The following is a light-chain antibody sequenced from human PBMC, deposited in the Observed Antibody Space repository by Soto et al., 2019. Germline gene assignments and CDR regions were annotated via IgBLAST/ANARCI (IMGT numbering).Light chain of an antibody. CDR1: QGISSY. J-gene: IGKJ1*01. CDR3: QQYYSYPRT. CDR2: AAS. V-gene: IGKV1-8*01. Sequence: ALRMTQSPSSFSASTGDRVTITCRASQGISSYLAWYQQKPGKAPKLLIYAASTLQSGVPSRFSGSGSGTDFTLTISCLQSEDFATYYCQQYYSYPRTFGQGTK.